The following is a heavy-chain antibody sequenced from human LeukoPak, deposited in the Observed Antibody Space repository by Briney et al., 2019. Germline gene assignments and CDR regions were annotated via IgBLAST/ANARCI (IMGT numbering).Heavy chain of an antibody. CDR1: GGSFSGYY. J-gene: IGHJ4*02. D-gene: IGHD6-13*01. CDR2: INHSGST. CDR3: ARVRQQLVTFDY. Sequence: SETLSLTCAVYGGSFSGYYWSWIRQPPGKGLEWIGEINHSGSTNYNPSLKSRVTISVDTSKNQFSLKLSSVTAADTAVYYCARVRQQLVTFDYWGQGTLVTVSS. V-gene: IGHV4-34*01.